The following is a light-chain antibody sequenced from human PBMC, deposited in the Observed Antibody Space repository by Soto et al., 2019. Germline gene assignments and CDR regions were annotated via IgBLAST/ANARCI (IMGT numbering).Light chain of an antibody. CDR3: SSYASSGTVI. J-gene: IGLJ2*01. Sequence: QSVLTQPASVSGSPGQSITISCTGTSSDVGAYNYVSWYQQHPVKAPKLIIYDVSSRPSGISNRFSGSKSGNTASLTISGGQAEDEADYYCSSYASSGTVIFGGWTKLTVL. V-gene: IGLV2-14*01. CDR1: SSDVGAYNY. CDR2: DVS.